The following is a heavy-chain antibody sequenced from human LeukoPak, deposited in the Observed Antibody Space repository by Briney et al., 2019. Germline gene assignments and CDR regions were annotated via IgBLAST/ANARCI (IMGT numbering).Heavy chain of an antibody. D-gene: IGHD6-25*01. CDR1: GGSISTCY. Sequence: PSETLSLTCTVSGGSISTCYWSWIRQPAGKGPEWIGRTNTNGNTNYNPSLKSRVTMSVDTSKTHFSLNLSSVTAADSAVYYCARERLGFRVDVWGKGTMVTVSS. J-gene: IGHJ6*04. CDR2: TNTNGNT. V-gene: IGHV4-4*07. CDR3: ARERLGFRVDV.